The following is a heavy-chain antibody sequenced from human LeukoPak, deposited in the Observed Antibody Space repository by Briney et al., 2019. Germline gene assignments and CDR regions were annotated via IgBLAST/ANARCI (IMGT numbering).Heavy chain of an antibody. Sequence: GGSLRLSCGASGFNFSGSQMTWVRQAPGKGLEWVATVYQDGTEKHFLDSVEGRFTISRDNAKKSVYLQMSSLRPEDTAVYFCVRGAWYFQYWGQGTLDTVSS. CDR2: VYQDGTEK. CDR1: GFNFSGSQ. D-gene: IGHD3-16*01. V-gene: IGHV3-7*04. CDR3: VRGAWYFQY. J-gene: IGHJ4*02.